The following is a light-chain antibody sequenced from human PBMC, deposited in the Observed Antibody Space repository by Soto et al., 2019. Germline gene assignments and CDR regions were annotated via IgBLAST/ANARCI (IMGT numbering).Light chain of an antibody. Sequence: ETVMTHSPATLSVSPGERATLSSWASQSVNSNLAWYQQKLGQAPRVLIYGASTRATGIPARFSGSGSETEFILTISSLQSEDSATYYCQHYNTWPWTFGQGTKVDIK. CDR3: QHYNTWPWT. CDR1: QSVNSN. CDR2: GAS. J-gene: IGKJ1*01. V-gene: IGKV3-15*01.